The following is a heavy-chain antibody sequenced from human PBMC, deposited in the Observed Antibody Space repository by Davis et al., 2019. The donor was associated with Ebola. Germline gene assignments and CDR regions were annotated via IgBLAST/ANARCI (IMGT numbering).Heavy chain of an antibody. D-gene: IGHD2-21*01. CDR3: AREAVVIVI. V-gene: IGHV3-7*01. Sequence: GESLKISCAAPGFTFSSYWMSWVRQAPGKGLEWVANIKQDGSEKYYVDSVKGRFTISRDNAKNSLYLQMNSLRAEDTAVYYCAREAVVIVIGGQGTLVTVSS. J-gene: IGHJ4*02. CDR1: GFTFSSYW. CDR2: IKQDGSEK.